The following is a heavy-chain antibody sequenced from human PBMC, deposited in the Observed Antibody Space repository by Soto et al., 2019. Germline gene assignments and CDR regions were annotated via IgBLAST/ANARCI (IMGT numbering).Heavy chain of an antibody. Sequence: GGSLRLSCAASGFTFDDYTMHWVRQAPGKGLEWVSLISWDGGSTYYADSVKGRFTISRDNSKNSLYLQMNSLRTEDTALYYCAKIGASYGTNPFDYWGQGTLVTVSS. CDR3: AKIGASYGTNPFDY. CDR2: ISWDGGST. J-gene: IGHJ4*02. V-gene: IGHV3-43*01. CDR1: GFTFDDYT. D-gene: IGHD5-18*01.